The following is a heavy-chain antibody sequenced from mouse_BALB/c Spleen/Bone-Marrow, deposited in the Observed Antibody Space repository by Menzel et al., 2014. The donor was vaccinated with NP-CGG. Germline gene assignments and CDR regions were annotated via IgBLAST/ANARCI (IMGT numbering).Heavy chain of an antibody. Sequence: LVESGSVLVRPGASVKLSCKASGYTFTSSWVHWAKQRPGQGLEWIGEIHPNSGNTNYNEKFKGKATLTVDTSSSTAYVDLSSLTSGDSAVYYCARGATALDYWGQGTTPTVSS. CDR1: GYTFTSSW. D-gene: IGHD1-2*01. CDR2: IHPNSGNT. V-gene: IGHV1S130*01. J-gene: IGHJ2*01. CDR3: ARGATALDY.